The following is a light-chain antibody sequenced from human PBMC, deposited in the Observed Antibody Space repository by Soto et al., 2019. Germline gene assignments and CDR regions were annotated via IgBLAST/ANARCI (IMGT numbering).Light chain of an antibody. CDR2: GAS. V-gene: IGKV3-15*01. CDR1: QSVTSN. Sequence: VMTQSPATLSVSPGERATLSCRASQSVTSNLAWYQQKPGQAPRLLIYGASTRATGIPARFSGSGSGTEFTLTISSLQSEDFAVYYCQQYHRWPPLTSGPGTKVDIK. J-gene: IGKJ3*01. CDR3: QQYHRWPPLT.